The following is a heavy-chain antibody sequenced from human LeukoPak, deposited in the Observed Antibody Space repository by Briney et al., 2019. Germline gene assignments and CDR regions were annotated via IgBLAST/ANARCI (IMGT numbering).Heavy chain of an antibody. CDR1: GFTFSSYA. J-gene: IGHJ4*02. V-gene: IGHV3-23*01. CDR2: ISGSGGST. Sequence: GGSLRLSCAASGFTFSSYAMSWVRQAPGKGLEWVSAISGSGGSTYYADSVKGRFTISGDNSKNTLYLQMNSLRAEDTAVYYCAKNLRAATIYGSGATIHYWGQGTLVTVSS. D-gene: IGHD3-10*01. CDR3: AKNLRAATIYGSGATIHY.